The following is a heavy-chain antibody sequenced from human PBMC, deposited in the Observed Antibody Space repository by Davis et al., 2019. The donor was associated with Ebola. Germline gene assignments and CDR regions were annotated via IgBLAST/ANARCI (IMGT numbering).Heavy chain of an antibody. CDR3: AKERASSSSWGVGNY. V-gene: IGHV3-23*01. J-gene: IGHJ4*02. D-gene: IGHD6-13*01. CDR1: GCTFSSYA. CDR2: ISGSGGST. Sequence: PGGSLRLSCAASGCTFSSYAMSWVRQAPGKGLEWVSAISGSGGSTYYADSVKGRFTISRDNSKNTLYLQMNSLRAEDTAVYYCAKERASSSSWGVGNYWGQGTLVTVSS.